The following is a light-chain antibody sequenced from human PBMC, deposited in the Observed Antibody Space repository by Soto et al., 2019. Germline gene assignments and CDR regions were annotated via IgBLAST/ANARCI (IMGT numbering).Light chain of an antibody. V-gene: IGLV2-14*01. J-gene: IGLJ1*01. Sequence: SVLTEPAGVSGSPGQSITISCSGTSSDVGGYNYVSWYQLHPGKAPKLIIYEVSHRPSGASNRFSGYKSGNTASLTISGLQAEDEADYYCSSYTSTSTPCVFGTGTKVTV. CDR3: SSYTSTSTPCV. CDR1: SSDVGGYNY. CDR2: EVS.